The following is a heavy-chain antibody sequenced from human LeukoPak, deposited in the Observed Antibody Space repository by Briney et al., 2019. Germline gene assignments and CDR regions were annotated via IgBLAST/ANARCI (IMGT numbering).Heavy chain of an antibody. CDR3: ARHPIAAGGAYNWFDP. CDR2: IYPRDSNT. CDR1: GYSFTSHW. V-gene: IGHV5-51*01. Sequence: PGESLKISCKGSGYGSGYSFTSHWIAWVRQMPGKGLEWMGIIYPRDSNTIYSPSFQGQVTISVDTSINTAYLQWISLKASDTAMYYCARHPIAAGGAYNWFDPWAQGTLVTVSS. D-gene: IGHD6-25*01. J-gene: IGHJ5*02.